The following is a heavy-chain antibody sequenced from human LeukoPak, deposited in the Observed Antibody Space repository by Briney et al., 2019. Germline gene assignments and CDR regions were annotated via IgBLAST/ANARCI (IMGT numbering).Heavy chain of an antibody. CDR3: AFDYGGNSGVYGY. D-gene: IGHD4-23*01. J-gene: IGHJ4*02. V-gene: IGHV1-46*01. CDR2: INPSGGST. CDR1: GYTFTSYY. Sequence: ASVKVSCKASGYTFTSYYMHWLRQAPGQGLEWMGIINPSGGSTSYAQKFQGRVTMTSDTSTRTVYMELSSVRSEDTAVYHCAFDYGGNSGVYGYWGQGTLVTVSS.